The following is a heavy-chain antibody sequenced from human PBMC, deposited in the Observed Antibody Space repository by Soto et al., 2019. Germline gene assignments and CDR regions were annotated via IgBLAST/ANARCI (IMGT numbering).Heavy chain of an antibody. CDR2: ISSSSSTI. V-gene: IGHV3-48*01. CDR1: GFTFSSYS. D-gene: IGHD3-10*01. CDR3: ARARRGPMVRGASIMLGLSAFDI. Sequence: HPGGFLRLSXAASGFTFSSYSMNWVRQAPGKGLEWVSYISSSSSTIYYADSVKGRFTISRDNAKNSLYLQMNSLRAEDTAVYYCARARRGPMVRGASIMLGLSAFDIWGQGTMVTVSS. J-gene: IGHJ3*02.